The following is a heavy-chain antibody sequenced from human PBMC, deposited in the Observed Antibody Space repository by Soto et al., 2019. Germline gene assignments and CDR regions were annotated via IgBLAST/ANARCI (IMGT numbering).Heavy chain of an antibody. J-gene: IGHJ5*02. CDR3: AFRQEYRGSWVSGWFDP. V-gene: IGHV2-5*02. CDR2: LYWDDDK. Sequence: QITLKESGPTVVKPTQTLTLTCTFSGFSLSTSGVGVGWIRQPPGKALEWLALLYWDDDKRYRPSLKTRLTINKDTPRNQVVLTMTNMDPVDTATYYCAFRQEYRGSWVSGWFDPWGQGTLVTVSS. D-gene: IGHD6-13*01. CDR1: GFSLSTSGVG.